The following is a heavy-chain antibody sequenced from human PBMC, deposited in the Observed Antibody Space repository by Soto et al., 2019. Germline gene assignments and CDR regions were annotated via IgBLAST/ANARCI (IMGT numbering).Heavy chain of an antibody. CDR2: ISGSGGST. CDR3: AKGTKYSNGWYHYYYYGMDV. J-gene: IGHJ6*02. Sequence: GGSLRLSCAASGFTFSSYAMSWVRQAPGKGLEWVSAISGSGGSTYYADSVKGRFTISRDNSKNTLYLQMNSLRAEDTAVYYCAKGTKYSNGWYHYYYYGMDVWGQGTTVTVSS. CDR1: GFTFSSYA. V-gene: IGHV3-23*01. D-gene: IGHD6-19*01.